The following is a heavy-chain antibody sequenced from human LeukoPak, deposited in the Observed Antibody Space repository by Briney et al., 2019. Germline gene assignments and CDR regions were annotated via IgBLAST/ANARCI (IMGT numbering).Heavy chain of an antibody. V-gene: IGHV1-2*02. CDR1: GYTFTGYY. D-gene: IGHD1-26*01. CDR2: INPNSGGT. CDR3: ASVVGATEDAFDI. Sequence: EASVKVSCKASGYTFTGYYMHWVRQAPGQGLEWMGWINPNSGGTNYAQKFQGRVTMTRDTSISTAYMELSRLRSDDTAVYYCASVVGATEDAFDIWGQGTMVTVSS. J-gene: IGHJ3*02.